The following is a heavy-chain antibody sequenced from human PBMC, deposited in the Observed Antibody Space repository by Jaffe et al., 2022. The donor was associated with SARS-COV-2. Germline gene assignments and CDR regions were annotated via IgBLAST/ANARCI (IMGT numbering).Heavy chain of an antibody. CDR2: IYSGGST. CDR3: ARAQTPRRFLEWSNGMDV. J-gene: IGHJ6*02. D-gene: IGHD3-3*01. Sequence: EVQLVESGGGLVQPGGSLRLSCAASGFTVSSNYMSWVRQAPGKGLEWVSVIYSGGSTYYADSVKGRFTISRDNSKNTLYLQMNSLRAEDTAVYYCARAQTPRRFLEWSNGMDVWGQGTTVTVSS. V-gene: IGHV3-66*02. CDR1: GFTVSSNY.